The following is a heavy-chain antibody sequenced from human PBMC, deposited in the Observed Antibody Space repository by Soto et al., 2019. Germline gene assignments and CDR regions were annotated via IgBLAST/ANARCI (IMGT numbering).Heavy chain of an antibody. CDR1: GGSISSGAYY. CDR3: ARYYFDNSGYSNWFDP. V-gene: IGHV4-31*03. CDR2: MHYSGIA. J-gene: IGHJ5*02. Sequence: SETLSLTCTVSGGSISSGAYYWSWVRQHSEKGLEWIGYMHYSGIAYYNPSLTSRITISVDTSKNQFSLKLSSVTAADTAVYYCARYYFDNSGYSNWFDPWGRGTLVTVSS. D-gene: IGHD3-22*01.